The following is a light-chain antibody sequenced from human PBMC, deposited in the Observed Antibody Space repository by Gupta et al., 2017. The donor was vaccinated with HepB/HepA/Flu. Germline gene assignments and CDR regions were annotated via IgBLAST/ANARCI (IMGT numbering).Light chain of an antibody. CDR2: DAS. CDR1: QSVSSY. CDR3: QQRINWPLT. V-gene: IGKV3-11*01. J-gene: IGKJ4*01. Sequence: EIVLTQSQATLSLSPGERATLSCRASQSVSSYLAWYQQRPGQAPRLLIYDASNRATGIPARFSGSGSGTDFTLTISSLEPEDFAVYYCQQRINWPLTFGGGTKVEIK.